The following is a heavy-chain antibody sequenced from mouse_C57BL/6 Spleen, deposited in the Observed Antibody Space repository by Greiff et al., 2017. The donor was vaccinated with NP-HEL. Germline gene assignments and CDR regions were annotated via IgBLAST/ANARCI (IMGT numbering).Heavy chain of an antibody. CDR2: ISYDGSN. J-gene: IGHJ2*01. D-gene: IGHD4-1*01. CDR3: ARSGRYFDY. V-gene: IGHV3-6*01. CDR1: GYSITSGYY. Sequence: DVQLQESGPGLVKPSQSLSLTCSVTGYSITSGYYWNWIRQFPGNKLEWMGYISYDGSNNYNPSLKNRISITRDTSKNQFSLKLNSVTTEDTATYYCARSGRYFDYWGQGTTLTVSS.